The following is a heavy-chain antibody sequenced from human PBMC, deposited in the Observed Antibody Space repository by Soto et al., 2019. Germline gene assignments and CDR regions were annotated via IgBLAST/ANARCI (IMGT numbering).Heavy chain of an antibody. V-gene: IGHV1-69*13. CDR3: ARDDIVVVPTIQGGYYYYGMDV. D-gene: IGHD2-2*01. CDR1: GGTFSSYA. J-gene: IGHJ6*02. CDR2: IIPIFGTA. Sequence: SVKVSCKASGGTFSSYAISWVRQAPGQGLEWMGGIIPIFGTANYAQKFQGRVTITADESTSTAYMELSSLRSEDTAVYYCARDDIVVVPTIQGGYYYYGMDVWGQGTTVTVS.